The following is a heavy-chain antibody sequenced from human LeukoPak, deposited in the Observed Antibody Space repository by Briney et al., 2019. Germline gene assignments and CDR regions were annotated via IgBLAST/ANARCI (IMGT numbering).Heavy chain of an antibody. CDR2: INHSGST. J-gene: IGHJ5*02. D-gene: IGHD5-18*01. Sequence: SETLSLTCAVYGGSFSGYYWSWIRQPPGKGLEWIGEINHSGSTNYNPSLKGRVTISVDTSKNQFSLKLSSVTAADTAVYYCARGLLRYSYGLKVWFDPWGQGTLVTVSS. CDR3: ARGLLRYSYGLKVWFDP. V-gene: IGHV4-34*01. CDR1: GGSFSGYY.